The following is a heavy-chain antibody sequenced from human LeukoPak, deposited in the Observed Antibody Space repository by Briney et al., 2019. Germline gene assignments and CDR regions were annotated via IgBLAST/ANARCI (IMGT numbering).Heavy chain of an antibody. D-gene: IGHD2-15*01. CDR3: ARDGGYCTGSSCSRPYYFDY. CDR2: ISTSSSYI. J-gene: IGHJ4*02. CDR1: GFTFSRNS. Sequence: PGGSLRLSCAASGFTFSRNSMTWVRQAPGKGLEWVSSISTSSSYIYYADSVKGRFTISRDNAKNSLFLQMNSLRAEDTAVYYCARDGGYCTGSSCSRPYYFDYWGQGTLVTVSS. V-gene: IGHV3-21*01.